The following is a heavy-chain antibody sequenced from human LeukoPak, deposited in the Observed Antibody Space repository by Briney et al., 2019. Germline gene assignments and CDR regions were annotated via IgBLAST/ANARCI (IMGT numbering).Heavy chain of an antibody. CDR1: GGSFSGYY. D-gene: IGHD6-19*01. CDR2: NNHSGST. Sequence: SETLSLTCAVYGGSFSGYYWSWIRQPPGKGLDWIGENNHSGSTNYNPSLKSRVTISVDTSKNQFSLKLSSVTAADTAVYYCARGFSVAGNFYYYYYGMDVWGQGTTVTVSS. V-gene: IGHV4-34*01. J-gene: IGHJ6*02. CDR3: ARGFSVAGNFYYYYYGMDV.